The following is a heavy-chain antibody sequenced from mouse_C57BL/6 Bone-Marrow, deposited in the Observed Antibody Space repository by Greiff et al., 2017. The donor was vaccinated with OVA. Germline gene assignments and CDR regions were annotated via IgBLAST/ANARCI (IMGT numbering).Heavy chain of an antibody. D-gene: IGHD2-4*01. CDR1: GYTFTDYY. J-gene: IGHJ3*01. CDR2: INPYNGGT. CDR3: ATVMGLRRGAWFAY. Sequence: EVKLQQSGPELVKPGASVKISCKASGYTFTDYYMNWVKQSHGKSLEWIGVINPYNGGTSYNQKFKGKATLTVDKSSSTAYMELNSLTSEDSAVYYCATVMGLRRGAWFAYWGQGTLVTVSA. V-gene: IGHV1-19*01.